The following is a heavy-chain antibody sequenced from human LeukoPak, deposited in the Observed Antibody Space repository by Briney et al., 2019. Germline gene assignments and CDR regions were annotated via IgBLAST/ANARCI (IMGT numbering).Heavy chain of an antibody. CDR1: GGSIGSSSYY. CDR3: ARDGCSSTSCYEGMDV. Sequence: SETLSLTCTVSGGSIGSSSYYWGWIRQPPGKGLEWIGSIYYSGSTYYNPSLKSRVTISVDTSKNQFSLKLSSVTAADTAVYYCARDGCSSTSCYEGMDVWDQGTTVTVSS. D-gene: IGHD2-2*01. J-gene: IGHJ6*02. V-gene: IGHV4-39*07. CDR2: IYYSGST.